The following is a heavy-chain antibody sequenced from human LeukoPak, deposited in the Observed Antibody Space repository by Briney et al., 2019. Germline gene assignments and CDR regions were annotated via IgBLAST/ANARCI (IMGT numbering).Heavy chain of an antibody. Sequence: GGSLRLSCAASGFPVNAYWMTWVRQAPGKGLEWVANIRHDGDTKYYVDSVKGRFTVSRDNAMNSLYLQMNSLRAEDTAIYYCAGSLPYGTTWYGRSDFWGQGTLVTVSS. CDR3: AGSLPYGTTWYGRSDF. CDR2: IRHDGDTK. D-gene: IGHD6-13*01. J-gene: IGHJ4*02. V-gene: IGHV3-7*03. CDR1: GFPVNAYW.